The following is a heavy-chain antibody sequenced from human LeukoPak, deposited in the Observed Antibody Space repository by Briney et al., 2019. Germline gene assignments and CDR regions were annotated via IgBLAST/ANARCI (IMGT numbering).Heavy chain of an antibody. CDR3: ARAEPFVHAFDI. CDR1: GGSISSYY. CDR2: IYYSGST. J-gene: IGHJ3*02. Sequence: SETLSLTCAVSGGSISSYYWSWIRQPPGKGLEWIGYIYYSGSTNYNPSLKSRVTISVDTSKNQFSLKLSSVTAADTAVYYCARAEPFVHAFDIWGQGTMVTVSS. D-gene: IGHD1-14*01. V-gene: IGHV4-59*01.